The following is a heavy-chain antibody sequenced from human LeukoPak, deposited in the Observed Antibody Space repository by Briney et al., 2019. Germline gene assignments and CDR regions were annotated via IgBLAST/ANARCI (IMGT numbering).Heavy chain of an antibody. CDR3: ARGITMVRGVIKGGMDV. J-gene: IGHJ6*02. CDR2: IIPIVGRA. V-gene: IGHV1-69*04. Sequence: SVKLSCTASGSTFTNYYAISWVRQAPRHGREWMGRIIPIVGRANSAQKLQGRVTITEDKSTCTIYMELSSLRSGDTVIYYCARGITMVRGVIKGGMDVGGQGTTVSVS. CDR1: GSTFTNYYA. D-gene: IGHD3-10*01.